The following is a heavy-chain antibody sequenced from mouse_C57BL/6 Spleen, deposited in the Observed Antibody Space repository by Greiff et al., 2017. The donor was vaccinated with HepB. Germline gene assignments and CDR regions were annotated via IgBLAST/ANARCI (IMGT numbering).Heavy chain of an antibody. J-gene: IGHJ3*01. CDR2: ISSGGDYI. CDR1: GFTFSSYA. D-gene: IGHD2-4*01. Sequence: EVKLMESGEGLVKPGGSLKLSCAASGFTFSSYAMSWVRQTPEKRLEWVAYISSGGDYIYYADTVKGRFTISRDNARNTLYLQMSSLKSEDTAMYYCTRVLYDYAWFAYWGQGTLVTVSA. V-gene: IGHV5-9-1*02. CDR3: TRVLYDYAWFAY.